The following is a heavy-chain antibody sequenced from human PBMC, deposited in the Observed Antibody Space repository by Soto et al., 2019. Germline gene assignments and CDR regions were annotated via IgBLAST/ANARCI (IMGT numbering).Heavy chain of an antibody. D-gene: IGHD6-13*01. J-gene: IGHJ5*02. Sequence: SVKVSCKASGGTFSSYAISWVRQAPGQGLEWMGGIIPIFGTANYAHKFQGRVTITADESTSTSYMELSSLRSEDTAVYYCARGHEYSSSWYWFDPWGQGTLVTVSS. CDR1: GGTFSSYA. V-gene: IGHV1-69*13. CDR2: IIPIFGTA. CDR3: ARGHEYSSSWYWFDP.